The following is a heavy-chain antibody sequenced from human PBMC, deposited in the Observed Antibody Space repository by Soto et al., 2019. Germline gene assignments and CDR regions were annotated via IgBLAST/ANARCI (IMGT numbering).Heavy chain of an antibody. CDR1: GGSIISYH. CDR3: ARDYYYDNSGNPGAYYYGMDV. D-gene: IGHD3-22*01. J-gene: IGHJ6*02. CDR2: FYYSGST. V-gene: IGHV4-59*01. Sequence: PSETLSLTCTVSGGSIISYHWSWIRQPPGKGLEWIGYFYYSGSTKYNPSLKSRVTMSADKSKNQFSLRLKSVTAADTAVYWCARDYYYDNSGNPGAYYYGMDVWGQGTTVTVSS.